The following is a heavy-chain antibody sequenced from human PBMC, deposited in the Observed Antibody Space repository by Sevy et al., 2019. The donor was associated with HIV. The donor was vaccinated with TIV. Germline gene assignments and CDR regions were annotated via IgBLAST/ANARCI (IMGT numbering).Heavy chain of an antibody. J-gene: IGHJ3*02. CDR2: IYYSGST. D-gene: IGHD3-16*02. Sequence: SETLSLTCTVSGGSISSSSYYWGWIRQPPGKGLEWIGSIYYSGSTYYNPSLKSRVTISVDTSKNQFSLKLSSVTAADTAVYYCARQALGDYVWGSYRYKVAFDTWGQWTMVTVSS. CDR1: GGSISSSSYY. V-gene: IGHV4-39*01. CDR3: ARQALGDYVWGSYRYKVAFDT.